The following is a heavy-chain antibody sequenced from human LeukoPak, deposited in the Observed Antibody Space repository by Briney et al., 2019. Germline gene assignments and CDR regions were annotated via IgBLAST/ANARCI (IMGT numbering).Heavy chain of an antibody. Sequence: PSETLSLTCTVSGGSISSSSYYCSWLRQPPGKGLEWIGEIHPSGIFYYNSSLLSRVTISIDTSKSQFSLRLTSVTAADTAFYYCARGRDRSKAGDHWGQGSLVTVSS. CDR1: GGSISSSSYY. CDR2: IHPSGIF. J-gene: IGHJ4*02. D-gene: IGHD5-24*01. V-gene: IGHV4-39*07. CDR3: ARGRDRSKAGDH.